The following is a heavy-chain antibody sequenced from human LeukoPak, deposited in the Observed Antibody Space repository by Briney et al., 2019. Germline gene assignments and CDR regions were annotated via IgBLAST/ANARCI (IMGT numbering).Heavy chain of an antibody. V-gene: IGHV4-34*01. Sequence: PSKTLSLTCAVYGGSFSGYYWSWIRQPPGKGLEWIGEINHSGSTNYNPSLKSRVTISVDTSKNQFSLKLSSVTAADTAVYYCARGYCSSTSCYVFDPWGQGTLVTVSS. CDR2: INHSGST. CDR1: GGSFSGYY. J-gene: IGHJ5*02. CDR3: ARGYCSSTSCYVFDP. D-gene: IGHD2-2*01.